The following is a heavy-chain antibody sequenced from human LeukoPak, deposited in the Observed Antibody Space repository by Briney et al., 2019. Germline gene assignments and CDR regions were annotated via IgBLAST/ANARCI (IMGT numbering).Heavy chain of an antibody. CDR3: AKGAYSHYYMDV. CDR2: ISWNSGSI. J-gene: IGHJ6*03. V-gene: IGHV3-9*01. D-gene: IGHD6-13*01. Sequence: GGSLRLSCAASGFTFDDYAMHWVRQAPGKGLGWVSGISWNSGSIGYADSVKGRFTISRDNAKHSRYLQMNSLRAEDTALYYCAKGAYSHYYMDVWGKGTTVTVSS. CDR1: GFTFDDYA.